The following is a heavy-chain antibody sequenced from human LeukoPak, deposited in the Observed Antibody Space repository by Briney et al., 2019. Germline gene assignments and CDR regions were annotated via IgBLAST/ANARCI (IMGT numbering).Heavy chain of an antibody. D-gene: IGHD4-11*01. CDR2: ISSDGSTT. V-gene: IGHV3-74*01. CDR1: GFTFSGYW. J-gene: IGHJ5*02. CDR3: ARRDYFDP. Sequence: AGYLRLSCAASGFTFSGYWMHWIRQPPGKVLVWVSRISSDGSTTSYADPVKGRFTISRDNAKNTLYLQMNSLRAEDTAVYYCARRDYFDPWGQGTLVSVPS.